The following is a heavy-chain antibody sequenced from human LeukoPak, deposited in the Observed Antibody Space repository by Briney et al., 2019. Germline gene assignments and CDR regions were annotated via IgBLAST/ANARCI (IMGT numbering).Heavy chain of an antibody. CDR2: INHSGST. J-gene: IGHJ4*02. D-gene: IGHD6-13*01. CDR3: ARGVIAAAEADY. Sequence: PSETLSLTCAVYGGSFSGYYWSWIRQPPGKGLEWIGEINHSGSTNYNPSLKSRVTISVDTSKNQFSLRLSSVTAADTAVYYCARGVIAAAEADYWGQGTLVTVSS. V-gene: IGHV4-34*01. CDR1: GGSFSGYY.